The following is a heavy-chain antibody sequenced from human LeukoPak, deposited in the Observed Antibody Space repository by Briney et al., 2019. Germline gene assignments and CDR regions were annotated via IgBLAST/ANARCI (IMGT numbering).Heavy chain of an antibody. D-gene: IGHD4-17*01. CDR3: ARSYGDGDAFDI. J-gene: IGHJ3*02. V-gene: IGHV1-8*01. CDR1: GYTFTSYD. CDR2: MNPNSGNT. Sequence: ASVKVSCKASGYTFTSYDINWVRQATGQGLEWMGWMNPNSGNTGYAQKFQGRVTMTRNTSISTAYMELSSLRSEDTAVYYCARSYGDGDAFDIWGQGTTVTVSS.